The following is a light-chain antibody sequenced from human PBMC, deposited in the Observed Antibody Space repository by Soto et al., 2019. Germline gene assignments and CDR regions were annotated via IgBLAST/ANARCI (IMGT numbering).Light chain of an antibody. CDR2: EVT. CDR1: SSDIGDYDY. CDR3: SAFRRGSTLV. V-gene: IGLV2-14*01. Sequence: QSALTQPASVSGSPGQSITISCTGTSSDIGDYDYVSWYQQHPGKAPKLIIYEVTNRPSGASNRFSGSRSGNTASLTISGLQAEDEADYYCSAFRRGSTLVFGGGTKLTVL. J-gene: IGLJ3*02.